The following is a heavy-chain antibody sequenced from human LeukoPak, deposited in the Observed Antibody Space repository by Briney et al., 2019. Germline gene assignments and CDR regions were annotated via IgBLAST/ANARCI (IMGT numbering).Heavy chain of an antibody. D-gene: IGHD4-17*01. CDR1: GFTFSSYA. CDR2: ISYDGSNK. J-gene: IGHJ5*02. V-gene: IGHV3-30*04. CDR3: AKEGFYGDYLPYL. Sequence: PGGSLRLSCAASGFTFSSYAMHWVRQAPGKGLEWVAVISYDGSNKYYADSVKGRSTISRDNSKNTLYLQMNSLRPEDTAVYYCAKEGFYGDYLPYLWGQGTLVTVSS.